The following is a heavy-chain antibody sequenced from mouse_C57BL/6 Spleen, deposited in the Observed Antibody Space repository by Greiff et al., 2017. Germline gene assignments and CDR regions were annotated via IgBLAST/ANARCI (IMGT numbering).Heavy chain of an antibody. V-gene: IGHV14-1*01. D-gene: IGHD2-3*01. CDR2: IDPEDGDT. CDR1: GFNIKDYY. CDR3: TTSYDGYSAWFAY. Sequence: EVQLQQSGAELVRPGASVKLSCTASGFNIKDYYMHWVKQRPEQGLEWIGRIDPEDGDTEYAPKFQGKATMTADTSSNTAYLQLSSLTSEDTAVYYCTTSYDGYSAWFAYWGQGTLVTVSA. J-gene: IGHJ3*01.